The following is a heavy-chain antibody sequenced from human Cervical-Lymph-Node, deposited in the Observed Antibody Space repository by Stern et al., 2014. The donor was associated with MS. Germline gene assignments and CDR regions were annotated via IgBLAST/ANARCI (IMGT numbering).Heavy chain of an antibody. Sequence: EVQLAESGAEVKKTGESLKISCKLSGYSFTIYYIAWVRQMPGKGLEWMGVIYPYDSDTPYSPSFQGQVTISADKSITTAYLQWSSLRASDTAMYYCARHVQGFDYWGQGTLVTVSS. CDR2: IYPYDSDT. J-gene: IGHJ4*02. CDR1: GYSFTIYY. V-gene: IGHV5-51*01. CDR3: ARHVQGFDY.